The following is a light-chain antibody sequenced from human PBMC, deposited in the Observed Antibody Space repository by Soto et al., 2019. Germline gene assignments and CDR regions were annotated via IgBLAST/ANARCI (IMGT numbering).Light chain of an antibody. V-gene: IGKV1-5*01. CDR1: QSISSW. CDR2: DAS. Sequence: DIQMPKSPSTLSASVGDSFTITCRASQSISSWLAWYQQKPGKAPKFLIYDASALESGVPSRFSGSGSGTEFTLTISSLQPDEFATYYCQHYNSYSEAVGQGNKVDIK. CDR3: QHYNSYSEA. J-gene: IGKJ1*01.